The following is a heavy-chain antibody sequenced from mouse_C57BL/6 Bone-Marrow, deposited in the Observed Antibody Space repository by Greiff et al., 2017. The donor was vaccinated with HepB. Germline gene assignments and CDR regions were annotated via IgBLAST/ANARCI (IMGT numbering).Heavy chain of an antibody. J-gene: IGHJ3*01. D-gene: IGHD4-1*01. CDR3: ARDWDGAWFAY. Sequence: QVQLQQSGPELVKPGASVKISCKASGYAFSSSWMNWVKQRPGKGLEWIGRIYPGDGDTNYNGKFKGKATLTADKSSSTAYMELRSLTSEDSAVYYCARDWDGAWFAYWGQGTLVTVSA. V-gene: IGHV1-82*01. CDR2: IYPGDGDT. CDR1: GYAFSSSW.